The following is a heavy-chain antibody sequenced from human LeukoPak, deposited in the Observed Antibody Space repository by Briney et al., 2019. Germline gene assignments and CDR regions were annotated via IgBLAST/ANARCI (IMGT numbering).Heavy chain of an antibody. CDR2: IWYDGSNK. Sequence: PGGSLRLSCAASGFTFSRNGMHWVRQAPGKGLEWVAVIWYDGSNKYYADSVKGRFTISRDNSKNTLYLQMNSLRAEDTALYYCAKDINTVTTFSFDYWGQGTLVTVSS. CDR3: AKDINTVTTFSFDY. J-gene: IGHJ4*02. D-gene: IGHD4-17*01. V-gene: IGHV3-30*02. CDR1: GFTFSRNG.